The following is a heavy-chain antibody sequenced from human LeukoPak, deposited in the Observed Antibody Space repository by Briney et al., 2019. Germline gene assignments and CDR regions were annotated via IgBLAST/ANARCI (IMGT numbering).Heavy chain of an antibody. CDR3: AKGPIYYGSGSYKSYYYYGMDV. V-gene: IGHV3-30*02. Sequence: PAGSLRLSCAASGFTFSSYGMHWVRQPPGKGLEWVAFIRYDGSNKYYADSVKGRFTISRDNSKNTLYLQMNSLRAEDTAVYYCAKGPIYYGSGSYKSYYYYGMDVWGQGTTVTVSS. CDR1: GFTFSSYG. J-gene: IGHJ6*02. D-gene: IGHD3-10*01. CDR2: IRYDGSNK.